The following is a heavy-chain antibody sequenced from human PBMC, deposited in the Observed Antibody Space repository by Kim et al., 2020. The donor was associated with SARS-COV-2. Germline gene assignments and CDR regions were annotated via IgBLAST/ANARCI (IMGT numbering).Heavy chain of an antibody. CDR1: GFTFSSYW. D-gene: IGHD3-10*01. Sequence: GGSLRLSCAASGFTFSSYWMSWVRQAPGKGLEWVANIKQDGSEKYYVDSVKGRFTISRDNAKNSLYLQMNSLRAEDTAVYYCAREIQYYYGSGCDYFDYWGQGTLVTVSS. V-gene: IGHV3-7*01. CDR2: IKQDGSEK. CDR3: AREIQYYYGSGCDYFDY. J-gene: IGHJ4*02.